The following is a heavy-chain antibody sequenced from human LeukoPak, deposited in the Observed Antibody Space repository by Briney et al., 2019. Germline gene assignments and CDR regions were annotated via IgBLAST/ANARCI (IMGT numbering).Heavy chain of an antibody. CDR2: INSDGNST. V-gene: IGHV3-74*01. CDR1: GFTFSNYE. CDR3: ARETDSSGYYFFDY. J-gene: IGHJ4*02. D-gene: IGHD3-22*01. Sequence: GGSLRLSCAASGFTFSNYEMNWVRQAPGKGLERVSRINSDGNSTSYADSVKGRFTISRDNAKNTLYLQMNSLRAEDTAVYYCARETDSSGYYFFDYWGQGTLVTVSS.